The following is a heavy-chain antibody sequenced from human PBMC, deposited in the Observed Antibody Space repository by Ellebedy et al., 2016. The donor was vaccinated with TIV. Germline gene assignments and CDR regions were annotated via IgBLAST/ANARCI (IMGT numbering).Heavy chain of an antibody. D-gene: IGHD4-17*01. CDR1: GFTFSSYA. V-gene: IGHV3-23*01. Sequence: LSLTCAASGFTFSSYAVSWVRQAPGKGLEWVSAISGSGGSTYYADSVKGRFTISRDNSKNTLYLQMNSLRAEDTAVYYCAKDRYGDYVVYFDYWGQGTLVTVSS. J-gene: IGHJ4*02. CDR3: AKDRYGDYVVYFDY. CDR2: ISGSGGST.